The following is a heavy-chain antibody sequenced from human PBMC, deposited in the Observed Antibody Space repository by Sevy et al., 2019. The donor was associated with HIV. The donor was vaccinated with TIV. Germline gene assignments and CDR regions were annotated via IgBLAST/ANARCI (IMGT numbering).Heavy chain of an antibody. CDR3: ARYHCPGSMCQGFDY. J-gene: IGHJ4*02. CDR2: IHYTGRT. Sequence: SETLSLTCTVSGDSITTYYWGWIRQPPGKGLEWIGYIHYTGRTNCNPSLKSRITISGDTSKNEFSLRLTSVTAADTAVYYCARYHCPGSMCQGFDYWGQGILVTVSS. V-gene: IGHV4-59*12. D-gene: IGHD2-8*02. CDR1: GDSITTYY.